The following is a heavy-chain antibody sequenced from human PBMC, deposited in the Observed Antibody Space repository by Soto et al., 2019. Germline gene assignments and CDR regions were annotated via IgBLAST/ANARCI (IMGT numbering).Heavy chain of an antibody. J-gene: IGHJ3*02. CDR2: INHNSGDT. V-gene: IGHV1-2*02. Sequence: ASVKVSCKASGYTFTGYYMHWVRQAPGQGLEWMGWINHNSGDTNYAQKFQGRVIMTRDTSIGTAYMELSGLRSDDTAVYYCARGFYYDSGYWAAFDIWGQGTMVTVS. CDR1: GYTFTGYY. D-gene: IGHD3-22*01. CDR3: ARGFYYDSGYWAAFDI.